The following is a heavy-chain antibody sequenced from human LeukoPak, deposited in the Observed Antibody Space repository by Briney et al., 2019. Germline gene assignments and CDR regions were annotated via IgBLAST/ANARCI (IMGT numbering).Heavy chain of an antibody. D-gene: IGHD3-10*01. V-gene: IGHV1-69*13. CDR2: IIPIFGTA. Sequence: SVTVSCTASGGTFSSYAISWVRQAPGQGLEWMGGIIPIFGTANYAQKFQGRVTITADESTSTAYMELSSLRSEDTAVYYCASVVMARGVSWFDPWGQGTLVTVSS. CDR1: GGTFSSYA. CDR3: ASVVMARGVSWFDP. J-gene: IGHJ5*02.